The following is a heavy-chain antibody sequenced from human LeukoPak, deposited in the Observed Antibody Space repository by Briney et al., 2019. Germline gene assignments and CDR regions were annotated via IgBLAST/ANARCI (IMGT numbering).Heavy chain of an antibody. CDR2: ISHDGSNK. CDR3: ARVPGITMTGGFDY. J-gene: IGHJ4*02. Sequence: GSLRLSCAASGFTFSTYPIHWVRQAPGKGLEWVAVISHDGSNKYNADSVKGRFTISRDNSKNTLYLQMDSLRAEDTAVYYCARVPGITMTGGFDYWGQGTLVTVSS. V-gene: IGHV3-30*01. CDR1: GFTFSTYP. D-gene: IGHD6-19*01.